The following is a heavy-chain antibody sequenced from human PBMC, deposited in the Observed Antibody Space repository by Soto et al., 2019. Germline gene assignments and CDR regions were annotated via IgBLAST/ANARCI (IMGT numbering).Heavy chain of an antibody. J-gene: IGHJ4*02. Sequence: GGSLRLSCAASGFTFSNYAMSWVRQAQGKGLEWAATINFGGGDTYYADSVRGRFTISRDNSENTLDLQMNSLRAEDTALYYCAKYRMVGIRGYFDCWGQGTLVTVSS. CDR2: INFGGGDT. CDR3: AKYRMVGIRGYFDC. V-gene: IGHV3-23*01. CDR1: GFTFSNYA. D-gene: IGHD1-26*01.